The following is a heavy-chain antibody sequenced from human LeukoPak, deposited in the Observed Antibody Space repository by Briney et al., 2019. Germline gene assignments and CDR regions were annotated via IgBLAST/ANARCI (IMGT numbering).Heavy chain of an antibody. J-gene: IGHJ5*02. V-gene: IGHV4-4*09. CDR1: GGSISSYY. CDR2: IYTGGST. CDR3: AAVGQYNWFDP. D-gene: IGHD6-13*01. Sequence: PSETLSLTCTVSGGSISSYYWNWIRQPPGKGLEWIGHIYTGGSTSYNPSLKSRVTISVDTSKNQFSLNLSSVTAADTAVYCAAAVGQYNWFDPWARGPWSPSPQ.